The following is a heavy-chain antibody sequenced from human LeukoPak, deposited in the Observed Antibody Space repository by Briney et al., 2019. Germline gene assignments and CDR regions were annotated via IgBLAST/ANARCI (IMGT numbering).Heavy chain of an antibody. V-gene: IGHV4-30-4*01. J-gene: IGHJ4*02. CDR1: GGSISSGDYY. Sequence: SQTLSLTCTVSGGSISSGDYYWSWVRQSPGKGLEWIGHIYDSGSTYCNPSLKSRVTTSVDTSKNQFSLKLSSVTAADTAVYYCARVRSGYGSGNYFDYWGQGTLVTVSS. D-gene: IGHD3-10*01. CDR3: ARVRSGYGSGNYFDY. CDR2: IYDSGST.